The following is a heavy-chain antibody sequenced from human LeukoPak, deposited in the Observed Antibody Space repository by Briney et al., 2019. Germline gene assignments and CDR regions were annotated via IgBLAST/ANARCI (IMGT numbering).Heavy chain of an antibody. CDR1: GFTSSGYS. V-gene: IGHV3-48*02. J-gene: IGHJ4*02. Sequence: QSGGSLRLSCVASGFTSSGYSMNWVRQAPGKGLEWVSYISSSSSPIYYADSVKGRFIISRDNAKNSLYLQMNSLRDEDTAVYYCARGIHTLVRGVIKGCFDYWGQGTLVTVSS. CDR3: ARGIHTLVRGVIKGCFDY. CDR2: ISSSSSPI. D-gene: IGHD3-10*01.